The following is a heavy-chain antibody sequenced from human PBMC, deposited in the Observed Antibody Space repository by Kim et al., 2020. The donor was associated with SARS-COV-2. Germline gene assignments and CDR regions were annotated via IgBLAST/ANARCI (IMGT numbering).Heavy chain of an antibody. Sequence: SVKVSCKASGGTFSDYSISWVRQAPGQGREWMGGIIPAFGTPKYAQRFQDRVTITADESKSTSYMEMVSLTSADTAMYYCARAEEPTGFYNIDIRGQGT. CDR1: GGTFSDYS. J-gene: IGHJ6*02. D-gene: IGHD1-1*01. V-gene: IGHV1-69*13. CDR2: IIPAFGTP. CDR3: ARAEEPTGFYNIDI.